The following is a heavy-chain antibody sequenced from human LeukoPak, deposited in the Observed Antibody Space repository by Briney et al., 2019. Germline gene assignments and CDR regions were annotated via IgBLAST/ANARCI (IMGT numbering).Heavy chain of an antibody. D-gene: IGHD3-10*01. CDR3: AKDGGYYYGSGSPLGGGWFDP. Sequence: PGGSLRLSCAASGFTFSSYGMHWVRQAPGKGLEWVAFIRYDGSNKYYADSVKGRFTISRDNSKNTLYLQMNSLRADDTAVYYCAKDGGYYYGSGSPLGGGWFDPWGQGTLVTVSS. V-gene: IGHV3-30*02. CDR2: IRYDGSNK. CDR1: GFTFSSYG. J-gene: IGHJ5*02.